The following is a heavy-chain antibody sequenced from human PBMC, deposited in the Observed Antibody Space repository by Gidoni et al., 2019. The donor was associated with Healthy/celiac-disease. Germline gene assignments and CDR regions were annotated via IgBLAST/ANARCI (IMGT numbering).Heavy chain of an antibody. CDR3: ARDFSLSSGQPQSDFDY. D-gene: IGHD6-19*01. CDR1: GYTFTSSY. Sequence: QVQLVQSGAEVKKPGASVKVSCKASGYTFTSSYMHWVRQAPGQGLEWMGIINPSGGSTSYAQKFQGRVTMTRDTSTSTVYMELSSLRSEDTAVYYCARDFSLSSGQPQSDFDYWGQGTLVTVSS. V-gene: IGHV1-46*01. J-gene: IGHJ4*02. CDR2: INPSGGST.